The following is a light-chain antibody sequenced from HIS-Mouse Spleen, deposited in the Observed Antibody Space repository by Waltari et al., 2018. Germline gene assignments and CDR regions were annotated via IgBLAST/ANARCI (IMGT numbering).Light chain of an antibody. CDR1: ALPKKY. CDR3: YSTDSSGNHRV. Sequence: SYELTQPPSVSVSPGQTARITCSGDALPKKYAYWYQQKSGQAPVLVIYEDSKRPSGIPGRFSGSSSGKIATLTISGAQVEDEADYYCYSTDSSGNHRVFGGGTKLTVL. J-gene: IGLJ2*01. CDR2: EDS. V-gene: IGLV3-10*01.